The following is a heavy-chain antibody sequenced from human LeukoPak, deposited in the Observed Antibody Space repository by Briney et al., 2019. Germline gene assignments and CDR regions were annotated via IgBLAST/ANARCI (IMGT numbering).Heavy chain of an antibody. CDR3: AKDGDNWNPNVDY. D-gene: IGHD1-20*01. Sequence: GRSLSLSYAVSAFPLNAYAMHWVRQAPGTGVEWVGLISGNGGSTHYADSVTSRTTISRDNSKHSLYLPVNSLRTEDTALYYCAKDGDNWNPNVDYWGQGTLVTVSS. J-gene: IGHJ4*02. CDR2: ISGNGGST. V-gene: IGHV3-43*02. CDR1: AFPLNAYA.